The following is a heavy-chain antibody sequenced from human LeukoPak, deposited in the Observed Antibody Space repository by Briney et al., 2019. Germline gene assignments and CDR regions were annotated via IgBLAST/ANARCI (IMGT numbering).Heavy chain of an antibody. CDR2: IYHSGST. V-gene: IGHV4-30-2*01. J-gene: IGHJ6*02. CDR3: ARGAASYYGMDV. D-gene: IGHD6-25*01. CDR1: GGSISSGGYS. Sequence: SETLSPTCAVSGGSISSGGYSWSWIRQPPGKGLEWIGYIYHSGSTYYNPSLKSRVTISVDRSKNQFSLKLSSVTAADTAVYYCARGAASYYGMDVWGQGTTVTVSS.